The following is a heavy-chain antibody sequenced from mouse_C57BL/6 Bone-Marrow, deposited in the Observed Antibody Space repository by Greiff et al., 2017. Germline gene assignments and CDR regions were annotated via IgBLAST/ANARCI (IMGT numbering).Heavy chain of an antibody. J-gene: IGHJ4*01. CDR3: ARASVHYYAMDY. CDR1: GFTFSDYG. CDR2: ISSGSSTI. V-gene: IGHV5-17*01. Sequence: EVHLVESGGGLVKPGGSLKLSCAASGFTFSDYGMHWVRQAPETGLEWVAYISSGSSTIYYADTVKGRFTISRDNAKNTLFLQMTSLRADDTAMYYCARASVHYYAMDYWGQGTSVTVSS.